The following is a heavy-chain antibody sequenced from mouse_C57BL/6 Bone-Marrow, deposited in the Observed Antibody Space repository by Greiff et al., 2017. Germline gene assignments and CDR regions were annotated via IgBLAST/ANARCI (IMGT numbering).Heavy chain of an antibody. D-gene: IGHD2-1*01. CDR2: INPSNGGT. Sequence: QVQLQQPGTELVKPGASVKLSCKASGYTFTSYWMHWVKQRPGQGLEWIGNINPSNGGTNYNEKFKSKATLTVDTSSSTAYMQLSSLTSEDSAVYYCARSRGNYAYCYAMDYWGQGTSVTVSS. V-gene: IGHV1-53*01. J-gene: IGHJ4*01. CDR3: ARSRGNYAYCYAMDY. CDR1: GYTFTSYW.